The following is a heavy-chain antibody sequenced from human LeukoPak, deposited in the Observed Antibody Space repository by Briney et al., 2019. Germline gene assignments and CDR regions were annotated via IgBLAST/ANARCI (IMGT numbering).Heavy chain of an antibody. J-gene: IGHJ4*02. CDR1: GGSISSGGYY. CDR2: IYYSGST. Sequence: PSETLSLTCTVSGGSISSGGYYWSWIRQHPGKGLEWIGYIYYSGSTYYNPSLKSRVTISVDTSKNQFSLKLSSVTAADTAVYYCARGYSGYAPHDYWGQGTLVTVSS. D-gene: IGHD5-12*01. V-gene: IGHV4-31*03. CDR3: ARGYSGYAPHDY.